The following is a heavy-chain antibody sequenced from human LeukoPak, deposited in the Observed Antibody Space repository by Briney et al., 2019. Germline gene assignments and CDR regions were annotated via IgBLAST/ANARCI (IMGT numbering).Heavy chain of an antibody. Sequence: SETLSLTCTVSGGSISSYYWSWIRQPPGKGLEWIGYIYYSGSTNYNPSLKSRVTISVDTSKNQFSLKLSSVTAADTAVYYCARGLHSNYGSCWFDPWGQGTLVTVSS. CDR1: GGSISSYY. CDR2: IYYSGST. J-gene: IGHJ5*02. V-gene: IGHV4-59*01. D-gene: IGHD4-11*01. CDR3: ARGLHSNYGSCWFDP.